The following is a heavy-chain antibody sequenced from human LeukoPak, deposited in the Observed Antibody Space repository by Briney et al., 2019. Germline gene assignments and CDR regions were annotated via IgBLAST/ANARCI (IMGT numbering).Heavy chain of an antibody. Sequence: SETLSLTCAVSGGAISSNYWSWIRQPPGKGLEWIGYIHTSGSTNYIPSLKSRVTISVDTSKNQFSLKLSSATAADTAVYYCARLVYFLDGSGYNWFDPWGQGTLVTVSS. V-gene: IGHV4-4*09. CDR1: GGAISSNY. CDR2: IHTSGST. D-gene: IGHD2-15*01. CDR3: ARLVYFLDGSGYNWFDP. J-gene: IGHJ5*02.